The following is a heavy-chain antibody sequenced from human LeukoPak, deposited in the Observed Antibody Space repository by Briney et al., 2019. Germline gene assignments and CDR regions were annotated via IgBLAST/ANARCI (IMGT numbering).Heavy chain of an antibody. J-gene: IGHJ4*02. CDR1: GGSISSYY. CDR2: IYTSGST. D-gene: IGHD6-13*01. CDR3: ARDGAGGSSSWYWQGYFDY. Sequence: PSETLSLTCTVSGGSISSYYWSWIRQPAGKGLEWIGRIYTSGSTNYNPSLKSRVTISVDTSKNQFSLKLSSVTAADTAVYYCARDGAGGSSSWYWQGYFDYWGQGTLVTVSS. V-gene: IGHV4-4*07.